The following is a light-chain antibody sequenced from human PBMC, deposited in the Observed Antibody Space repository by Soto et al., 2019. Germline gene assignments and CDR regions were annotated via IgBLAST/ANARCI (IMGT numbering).Light chain of an antibody. V-gene: IGKV3-11*01. Sequence: EMVLTQSPATVSLSPGDRATLSCRASQSVSSYFAWYQQKPGQAHRLLIYDTSNRATGIPARFSGSESGTDFALPIRVLEHEDFAVYYCQQRAVSLLPFGQGNRVQI. CDR1: QSVSSY. CDR2: DTS. J-gene: IGKJ1*01. CDR3: QQRAVSLLP.